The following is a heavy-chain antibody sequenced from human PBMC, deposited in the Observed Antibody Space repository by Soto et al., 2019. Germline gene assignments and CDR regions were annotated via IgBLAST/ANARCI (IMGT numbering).Heavy chain of an antibody. D-gene: IGHD1-26*01. CDR3: ARAGGRHSGGIDY. Sequence: QVQLVQSGAEVKKPGSSVKVSCKASGGTFSSYSINWVRQAPGQGLEWMGEILPIFGTANYAQKFQGRVTITADESTSTAYMELSSLRSEDTAVYYFARAGGRHSGGIDYWGQGTLVTVSS. J-gene: IGHJ4*02. CDR2: ILPIFGTA. V-gene: IGHV1-69*01. CDR1: GGTFSSYS.